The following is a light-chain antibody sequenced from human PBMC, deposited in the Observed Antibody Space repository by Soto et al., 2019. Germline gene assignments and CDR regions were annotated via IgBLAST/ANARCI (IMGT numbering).Light chain of an antibody. CDR3: QQANSFLPLT. CDR2: AAS. V-gene: IGKV1D-12*01. CDR1: QGISIW. J-gene: IGKJ4*01. Sequence: DIQMTQPPSSVSASVGDRVTITCRASQGISIWLAWYQQKPGKAPKLLIYAASSLQSGVPSRFSGSGSGTDFTLTISSLQPEDFATYYCQQANSFLPLTFGGGPKVDI.